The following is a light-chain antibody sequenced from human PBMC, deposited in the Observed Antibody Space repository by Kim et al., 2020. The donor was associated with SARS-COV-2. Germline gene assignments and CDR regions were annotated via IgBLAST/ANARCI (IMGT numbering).Light chain of an antibody. Sequence: AAVEDKVTITCRASQSIRSYLNWYQQKPGKAPKFLIYAVSSLKSGVPSRFSGSGSGTDFTLTISNLQPEDFATYYCQQSYSTPPTFGGGTKVDIK. CDR2: AVS. CDR1: QSIRSY. J-gene: IGKJ4*01. V-gene: IGKV1-39*01. CDR3: QQSYSTPPT.